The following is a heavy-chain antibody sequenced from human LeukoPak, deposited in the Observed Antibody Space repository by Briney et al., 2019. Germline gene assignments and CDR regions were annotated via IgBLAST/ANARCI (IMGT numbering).Heavy chain of an antibody. V-gene: IGHV3-7*01. CDR1: GFTFSDYW. J-gene: IGHJ4*02. CDR2: IETDGDEK. D-gene: IGHD5-12*01. Sequence: GGSLRLSCVASGFTFSDYWMSWVRQAPGMGLEWVANIETDGDEKNYVDSVKGRFTISRDNTRNSLYLQMSSLRVEDTAVYYCARDIPSGFYTPDYWGRGTLVTVSS. CDR3: ARDIPSGFYTPDY.